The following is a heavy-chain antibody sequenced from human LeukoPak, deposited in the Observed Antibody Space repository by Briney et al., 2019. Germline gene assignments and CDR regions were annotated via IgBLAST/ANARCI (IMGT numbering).Heavy chain of an antibody. CDR1: GFTFSDYY. Sequence: GGSLRLSCTASGFTFSDYYMSWIRQTPGKGLEWLSYISTRDNTIQYADSVKGRFTISRDNANNSLFLQMNNLRAEDTAVYYCARGQRAHVEWSSYTDVWGKGTTVTVSS. CDR3: ARGQRAHVEWSSYTDV. CDR2: ISTRDNTI. D-gene: IGHD3-3*01. V-gene: IGHV3-11*04. J-gene: IGHJ6*03.